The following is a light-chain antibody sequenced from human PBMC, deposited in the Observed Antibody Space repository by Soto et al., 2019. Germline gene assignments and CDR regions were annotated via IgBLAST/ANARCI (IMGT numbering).Light chain of an antibody. Sequence: QSALTQPASVSGSPGQSITISCTGTSSDVGGYNYVSWYQHHPGKAPKLMIYEVTDRPSGVSHRFSGSKSGNTASLTISGLQAAEEADYYCTSYTSSSTLVFGGGTKLTVL. J-gene: IGLJ2*01. CDR2: EVT. V-gene: IGLV2-14*01. CDR3: TSYTSSSTLV. CDR1: SSDVGGYNY.